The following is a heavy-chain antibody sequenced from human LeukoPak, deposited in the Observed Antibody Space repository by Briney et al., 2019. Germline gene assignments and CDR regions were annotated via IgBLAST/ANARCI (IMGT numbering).Heavy chain of an antibody. J-gene: IGHJ6*03. CDR3: ARDQGAVLMVYAIPDYYMDV. V-gene: IGHV1-2*02. CDR2: INPNSGGT. CDR1: GYTFTGYY. Sequence: GASVKVSCKASGYTFTGYYMHWVRQAPGQGLEWMGWINPNSGGTNYAQKFQGRVTMTRDTSISTAYMELSRLRSDDTAVYYCARDQGAVLMVYAIPDYYMDVWGKGTTVTVSS. D-gene: IGHD2-8*01.